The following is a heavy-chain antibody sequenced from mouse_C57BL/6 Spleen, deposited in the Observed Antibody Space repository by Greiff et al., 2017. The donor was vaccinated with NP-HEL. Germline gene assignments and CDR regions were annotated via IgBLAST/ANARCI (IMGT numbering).Heavy chain of an antibody. J-gene: IGHJ1*03. CDR3: TRGQLGRGYFDV. D-gene: IGHD4-1*02. V-gene: IGHV5-9-1*02. CDR1: GFTFSSYA. Sequence: EVQRVESGEGLVKPGGSLKLSCAASGFTFSSYAMSWVRQTPEKRLEWVAYISSGGDYIYYADTVKGRFTISRDNARNTLYLQMSSLKSEDTAMYYCTRGQLGRGYFDVWGTGTTVTVSS. CDR2: ISSGGDYI.